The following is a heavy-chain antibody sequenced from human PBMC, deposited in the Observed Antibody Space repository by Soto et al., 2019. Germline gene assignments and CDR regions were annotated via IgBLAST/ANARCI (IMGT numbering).Heavy chain of an antibody. CDR1: GGSISSSNW. Sequence: QVQLQESGPGLVKPSGTLSLTCAVSGGSISSSNWWSWVRQPPGKGLEWIGEIYHSGSTNYNPSLQSRVTLAVEKAKNQFSLRLSYVSNEDEAVYYRARWGYLSAIFWCVSWG. J-gene: IGHJ5*01. V-gene: IGHV4-4*02. CDR3: ARWGYLSAIFWCVS. CDR2: IYHSGST. D-gene: IGHD2-2*01.